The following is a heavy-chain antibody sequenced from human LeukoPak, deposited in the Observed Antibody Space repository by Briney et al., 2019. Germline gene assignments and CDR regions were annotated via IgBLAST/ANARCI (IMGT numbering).Heavy chain of an antibody. J-gene: IGHJ6*03. D-gene: IGHD4-17*01. Sequence: GASVKVSCKASGYTFTSSDMHWVRQAPGQGLEWMSIINPSGGSTSYAQKFQGIVTTTRTTSTTSLYMETSSPRSEDTAVYYCARDLSHADYAAAGARRKNLYYYYMDVWGKGTTVTISS. V-gene: IGHV1-46*01. CDR1: GYTFTSSD. CDR3: ARDLSHADYAAAGARRKNLYYYYMDV. CDR2: INPSGGST.